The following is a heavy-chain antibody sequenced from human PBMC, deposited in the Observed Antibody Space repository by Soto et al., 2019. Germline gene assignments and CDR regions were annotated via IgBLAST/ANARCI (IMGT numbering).Heavy chain of an antibody. J-gene: IGHJ4*02. CDR2: ISVYNGNT. CDR3: ARDLGAQMVDY. Sequence: QVQLVQSGAEVKKPGASVKVSCKASGYTFTSYGISWVRQAPGQGLEWMGWISVYNGNTKYAKKLQGRVSMTTDPSTSTAYMELRSLRSGDTAVYYCARDLGAQMVDYWGQGTLVTVSS. CDR1: GYTFTSYG. D-gene: IGHD1-26*01. V-gene: IGHV1-18*01.